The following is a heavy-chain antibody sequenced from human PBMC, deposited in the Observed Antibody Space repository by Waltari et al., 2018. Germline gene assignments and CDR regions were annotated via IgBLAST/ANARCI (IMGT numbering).Heavy chain of an antibody. J-gene: IGHJ4*02. CDR1: GFTFSNFG. Sequence: QVNLVESGGGVVQPGGSLRLSCATSGFTFSNFGMHWVRQAPGKGLEWVVLIWFDGSVKFYADSVRGRVTISRDNSARTLYLDMDSLRLDDTAMYYCAKDAFGNTYLDFWGQGTLVTVSS. D-gene: IGHD2-2*02. V-gene: IGHV3-30*02. CDR3: AKDAFGNTYLDF. CDR2: IWFDGSVK.